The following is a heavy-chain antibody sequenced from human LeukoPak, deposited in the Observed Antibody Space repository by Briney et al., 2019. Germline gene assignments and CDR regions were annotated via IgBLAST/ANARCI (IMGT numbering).Heavy chain of an antibody. J-gene: IGHJ4*02. CDR1: GGSVSSSSYY. V-gene: IGHV4-39*07. Sequence: SETLSLTCTVSGGSVSSSSYYWGWIRQPPGKGLEWIGSIYYSGSTYYNPSLKSRVTISVDTSKNQFSLKLSSVTAADTAVYYCARARREQWRWGQGTLVTVSS. CDR3: ARARREQWR. CDR2: IYYSGST. D-gene: IGHD6-19*01.